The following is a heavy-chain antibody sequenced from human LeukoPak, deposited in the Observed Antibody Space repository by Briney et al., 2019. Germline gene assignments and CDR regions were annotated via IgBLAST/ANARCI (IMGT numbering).Heavy chain of an antibody. CDR3: AREDYSYASGSYLNTFDI. V-gene: IGHV4-39*07. Sequence: PSETLSLTCTVSGGSISSSSYYWGWIRQPPGKGLEWIGSIYYSGSTYYNPSLKSRVTISVDTSKNQFSLKLSSVTAADTAVYYCAREDYSYASGSYLNTFDIWGQGTRVTVSS. J-gene: IGHJ3*02. CDR2: IYYSGST. CDR1: GGSISSSSYY. D-gene: IGHD3-10*01.